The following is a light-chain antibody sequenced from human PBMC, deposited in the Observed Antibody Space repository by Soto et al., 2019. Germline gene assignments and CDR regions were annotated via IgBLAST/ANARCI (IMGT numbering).Light chain of an antibody. CDR2: GAS. CDR1: QNVNSN. Sequence: EIVMTQSPATLSVSPGERATLSCRATQNVNSNLAWYQQKPGQAPRLLIHGASSRATGIPARFSGSGSGTQFTLPINSLQAEDVAVYYCQQYHYWPPLTFGGGTKVEI. V-gene: IGKV3-15*01. CDR3: QQYHYWPPLT. J-gene: IGKJ4*01.